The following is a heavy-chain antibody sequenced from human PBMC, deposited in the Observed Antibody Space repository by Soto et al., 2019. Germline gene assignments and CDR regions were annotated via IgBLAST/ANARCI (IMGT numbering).Heavy chain of an antibody. J-gene: IGHJ1*01. CDR1: GFTVSSNY. CDR2: IYSGGTT. V-gene: IGHV3-53*01. Sequence: GGSLRLSCAASGFTVSSNYMSWVRQAPGKGLEWVSVIYSGGTTSYADSVKGRFTISRDNAKNSLYLQMNSLRAEDTAVYYCASGDSSSWPGWGQGTLVTVSS. D-gene: IGHD6-13*01. CDR3: ASGDSSSWPG.